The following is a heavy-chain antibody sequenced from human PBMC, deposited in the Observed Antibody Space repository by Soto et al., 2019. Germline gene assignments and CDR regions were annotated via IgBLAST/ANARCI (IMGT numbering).Heavy chain of an antibody. CDR2: ISGSGGST. J-gene: IGHJ1*01. CDR3: AKEGMHHCSGGSCYSGEYFQH. V-gene: IGHV3-23*01. D-gene: IGHD2-15*01. Sequence: HPGGSLRLSCAASGFTFSSYAMHWVRQAPGKGLEWVSAISGSGGSTYYADSVKGRFTISRDNSKNTLYLQMNSLRAEDTAVYYCAKEGMHHCSGGSCYSGEYFQHWGQGTLVTVSS. CDR1: GFTFSSYA.